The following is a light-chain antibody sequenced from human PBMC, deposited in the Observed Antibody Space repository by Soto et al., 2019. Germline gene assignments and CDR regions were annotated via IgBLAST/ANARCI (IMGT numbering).Light chain of an antibody. Sequence: DIQMTQSPSSLSASVGDRVTITCQASQDISNYLNWYQQQPGKAPKLLIYDAANLETGVPSRFSGSESWTDFTFTISSLQPEDIATYYCQQYDNLPLTFGGGTKVEIK. CDR3: QQYDNLPLT. V-gene: IGKV1-33*01. CDR2: DAA. CDR1: QDISNY. J-gene: IGKJ4*02.